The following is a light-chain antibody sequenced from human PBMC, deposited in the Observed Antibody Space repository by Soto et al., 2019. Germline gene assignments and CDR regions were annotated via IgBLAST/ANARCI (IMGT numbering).Light chain of an antibody. CDR1: HDISTY. CDR2: EAS. CDR3: QQLNTLPFT. Sequence: EIQLTQSPSLLSASVGDRVTITCRASHDISTYLAWYQQKPGKAPKLMIYEASTLQSGVPSRFSGSGSGTEFTLTISGLLPEDFATYHCQQLNTLPFTFGQGTRLEI. V-gene: IGKV1-9*01. J-gene: IGKJ5*01.